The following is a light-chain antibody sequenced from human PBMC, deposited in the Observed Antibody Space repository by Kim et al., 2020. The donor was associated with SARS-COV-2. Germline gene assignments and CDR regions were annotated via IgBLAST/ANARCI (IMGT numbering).Light chain of an antibody. CDR1: SYNIGGNH. J-gene: IGLJ3*02. V-gene: IGLV1-44*01. Sequence: GQRVTISCSGSSYNIGGNHANWYQQLPGTAPKLLIYGNNQRPSGVPDRFSGSKSGTSASLAISGLQAEDEADYYCAAWDDSLSGWVFGGGTQLTVL. CDR2: GNN. CDR3: AAWDDSLSGWV.